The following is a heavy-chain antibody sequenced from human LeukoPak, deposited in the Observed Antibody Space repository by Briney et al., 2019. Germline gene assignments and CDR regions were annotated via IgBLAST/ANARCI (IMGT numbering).Heavy chain of an antibody. CDR3: VKGFVHPTYYFDY. CDR2: ITGSGDGT. D-gene: IGHD3-10*01. J-gene: IGHJ4*02. Sequence: GGSLRLSCAAPGFTFSNYAMMWVRQAPGKRLEWVSSITGSGDGTYYADSVRGRFTISRDNSENTLYLQLNSLRAEDTAVYFCVKGFVHPTYYFDYWGQGTLVTLSS. V-gene: IGHV3-23*01. CDR1: GFTFSNYA.